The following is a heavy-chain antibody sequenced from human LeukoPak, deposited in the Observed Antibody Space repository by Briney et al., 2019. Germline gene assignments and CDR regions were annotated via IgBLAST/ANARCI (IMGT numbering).Heavy chain of an antibody. CDR2: IYNGGST. V-gene: IGHV4-4*02. CDR3: ARFPSRSWVGANLYAFDI. D-gene: IGHD3-16*01. J-gene: IGHJ3*02. CDR1: GGSISSSNW. Sequence: PSGTLSLTCAVSGGSISSSNWWSWVRQPPGMGLEWIGEIYNGGSTNYNPSLKGRVTISLDKSKNQFSLKMTSVTAADTAIYYCARFPSRSWVGANLYAFDIWAKGQWSPSLQ.